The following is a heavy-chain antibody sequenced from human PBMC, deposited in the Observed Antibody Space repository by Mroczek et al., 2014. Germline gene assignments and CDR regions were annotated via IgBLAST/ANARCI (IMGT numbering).Heavy chain of an antibody. CDR1: GGSFSGYY. Sequence: QVQLQQWGAGLLKPSETLSLTCAVYGGSFSGYYWSWIRQPPGKGLEWIGEINHSGSTNYNPSLKSRVTISVDTSKNQFSLKLSSVTAADTAVYYCARGGGNLPRFDPWGQGTLVTVSS. J-gene: IGHJ5*02. V-gene: IGHV4-34*01. CDR2: INHSGST. CDR3: ARGGGNLPRFDP.